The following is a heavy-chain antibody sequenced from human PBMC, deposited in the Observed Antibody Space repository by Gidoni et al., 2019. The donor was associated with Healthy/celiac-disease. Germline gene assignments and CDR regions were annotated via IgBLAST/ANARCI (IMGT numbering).Heavy chain of an antibody. J-gene: IGHJ6*02. D-gene: IGHD1-7*01. V-gene: IGHV4-31*03. CDR3: AREDPEIMAGTTKNYYYGMDV. CDR2: IYYSGST. CDR1: GGSISSGGYY. Sequence: QVQLQESGPGLVKPSQTLSLTCTVSGGSISSGGYYWSWIRQHPGKGLEWIGYIYYSGSTYYNPSLKSRVTISVDTSKNQFSLKLSSVTAADTAVYYCAREDPEIMAGTTKNYYYGMDVWGQGTTVTVSS.